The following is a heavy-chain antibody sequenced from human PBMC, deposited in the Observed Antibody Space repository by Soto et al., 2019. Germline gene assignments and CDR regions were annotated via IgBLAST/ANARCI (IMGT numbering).Heavy chain of an antibody. V-gene: IGHV4-4*07. J-gene: IGHJ4*02. Sequence: SETLSLTCSVSGSSFSNFYWSWIRQSAGKGLEWIGRIYTSGATSYNPSLKSRVTMSVDTSETQMSLNLRSVTAADTAVYYCARGGIQLSYAFDYWGQGILVTVSS. CDR1: GSSFSNFY. CDR3: ARGGIQLSYAFDY. D-gene: IGHD5-18*01. CDR2: IYTSGAT.